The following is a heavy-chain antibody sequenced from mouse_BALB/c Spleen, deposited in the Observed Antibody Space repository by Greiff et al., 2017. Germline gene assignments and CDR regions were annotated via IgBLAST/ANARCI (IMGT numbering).Heavy chain of an antibody. Sequence: DVHLVESGGGLVKPGGSLKLSCAASGFTFSSYAMSWVRQTPEKRLEWVASISSGGSTYYPDSVKGRFTISRDNARNILYLQMSSLRSEDTAMYYCALTTVVPFDYWGQGTTLTVSS. V-gene: IGHV5-6-5*01. CDR2: ISSGGST. D-gene: IGHD1-1*01. CDR3: ALTTVVPFDY. CDR1: GFTFSSYA. J-gene: IGHJ2*01.